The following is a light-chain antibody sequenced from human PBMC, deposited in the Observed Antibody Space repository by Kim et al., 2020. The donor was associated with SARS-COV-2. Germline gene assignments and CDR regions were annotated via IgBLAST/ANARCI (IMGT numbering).Light chain of an antibody. CDR2: DNN. CDR3: GTWDSSLSAV. J-gene: IGLJ3*02. V-gene: IGLV1-51*01. Sequence: PGQKVTISCSGSSSNIGNNYVSWDQQRPGTAPKLLIYDNNKRPSGIPDRFSGSKSGTSATLGITGLQTGDEADYYCGTWDSSLSAVFGGGTKLTVL. CDR1: SSNIGNNY.